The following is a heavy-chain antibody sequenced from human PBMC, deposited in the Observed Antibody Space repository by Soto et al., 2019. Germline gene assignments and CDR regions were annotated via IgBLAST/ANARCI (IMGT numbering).Heavy chain of an antibody. CDR2: INHSGST. V-gene: IGHV4-34*01. CDR3: ASGTPPTYYDFWSGYYFSWFDP. J-gene: IGHJ5*02. CDR1: GGSFGGYY. Sequence: SETLSLTCAVYGGSFGGYYWSWIGQPPGKGLEWIGEINHSGSTNYNPSLKSRVTISVDTSKNQFSLKLSSVTAADTAVYYCASGTPPTYYDFWSGYYFSWFDPWGQGTQVTVXS. D-gene: IGHD3-3*01.